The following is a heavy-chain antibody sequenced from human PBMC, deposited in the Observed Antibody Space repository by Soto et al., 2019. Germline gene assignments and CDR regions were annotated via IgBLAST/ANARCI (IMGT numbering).Heavy chain of an antibody. CDR1: GGSISSGGYC. D-gene: IGHD2-2*03. CDR2: MYHSGST. Sequence: PSETLSLTCTVSGGSISSGGYCWSWIRQHPGKGLEWIGYMYHSGSTYYNPSLKSRVTISVDTSKNEFSLKVSSVTAADTALYYCASGYGSIDHWGQGTLVTVSS. CDR3: ASGYGSIDH. V-gene: IGHV4-31*03. J-gene: IGHJ4*02.